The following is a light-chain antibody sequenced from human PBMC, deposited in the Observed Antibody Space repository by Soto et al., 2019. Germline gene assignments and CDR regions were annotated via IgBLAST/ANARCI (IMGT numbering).Light chain of an antibody. CDR3: QQYNNWPLT. Sequence: EIVMMQSPATLSMYPGERATLSCRASQSVSSNLAWYQQKPGQAPRLLIYGASTRATGIPARFSGSGSGTEFTLTISSLQSEDFAVYYCQQYNNWPLTFGQGTKVDIK. V-gene: IGKV3-15*01. J-gene: IGKJ1*01. CDR1: QSVSSN. CDR2: GAS.